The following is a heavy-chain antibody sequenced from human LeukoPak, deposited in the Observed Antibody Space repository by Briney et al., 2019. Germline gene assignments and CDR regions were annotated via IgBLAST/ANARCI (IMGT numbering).Heavy chain of an antibody. CDR1: GFTFSSYA. CDR3: AREGIVPAAIVGDYYYMDV. D-gene: IGHD2-2*02. Sequence: SGRSLRLSCAASGFTFSSYAMHWVRQAPGKGLEWVAVISYDGSNKYYADSVKGRFTISRDNSKNTLYLQMNSLRAEDTAVYYCAREGIVPAAIVGDYYYMDVWGKGTTVTVSS. J-gene: IGHJ6*03. V-gene: IGHV3-30*07. CDR2: ISYDGSNK.